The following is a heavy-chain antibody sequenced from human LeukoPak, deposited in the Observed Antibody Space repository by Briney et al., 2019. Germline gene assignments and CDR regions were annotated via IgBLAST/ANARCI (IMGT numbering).Heavy chain of an antibody. Sequence: SETLSLTCAVYGGSFSGYYWSWIRQPPGKGLEWIGEINHSGSTNYNPSLKSRVTISLDTSKNQFSLKLNSVTAADTAVYYCARGHSAAGALNWFDPWGQGTLVTVSS. J-gene: IGHJ5*02. CDR2: INHSGST. CDR1: GGSFSGYY. V-gene: IGHV4-34*01. CDR3: ARGHSAAGALNWFDP. D-gene: IGHD6-13*01.